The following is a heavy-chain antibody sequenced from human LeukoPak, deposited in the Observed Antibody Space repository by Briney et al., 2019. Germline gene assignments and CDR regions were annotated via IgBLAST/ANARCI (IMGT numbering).Heavy chain of an antibody. J-gene: IGHJ5*02. CDR3: ARDSYQYDTSGYPGS. D-gene: IGHD3-22*01. CDR2: INQVGSEK. Sequence: GGSLRLSCGTSGFTFGSHWMTWVRQAPGKGLEWVANINQVGSEKDYVDSVKGRFTISRDNAKNSLYLQMNSLRAEDTAVYYCARDSYQYDTSGYPGSWGQGTLVTVSS. V-gene: IGHV3-7*01. CDR1: GFTFGSHW.